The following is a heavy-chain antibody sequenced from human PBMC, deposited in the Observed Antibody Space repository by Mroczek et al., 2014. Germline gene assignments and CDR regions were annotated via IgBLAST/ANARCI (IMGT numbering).Heavy chain of an antibody. CDR2: ISYDGSNK. CDR3: AKGSPRITMIVVVTDDAFDI. Sequence: QVQLVQSGGRRGPAWRSLRLSCAASGFTFSSYGMHWVRQAPGKGLEWVAVISYDGSNKYYADSVKGRFTISRDNSKNTLYLQMNSLRAEDTAVYYCAKGSPRITMIVVVTDDAFDIWGQGTMVTVSS. CDR1: GFTFSSYG. J-gene: IGHJ3*02. V-gene: IGHV3-30*18. D-gene: IGHD3-22*01.